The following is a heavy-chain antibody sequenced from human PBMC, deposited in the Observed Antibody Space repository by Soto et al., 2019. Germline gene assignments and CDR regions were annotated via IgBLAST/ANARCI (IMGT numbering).Heavy chain of an antibody. D-gene: IGHD3-10*01. Sequence: SETLSLTCTASSGSVRSGNYHWSWLRQPPGKGLEWIGHVYRSGATNYNPSLNRRATISLDTSKNQFTLTLISATAADTAVYYCARHGTIGGAFDIWGQGTMVTVSS. V-gene: IGHV4-61*01. CDR3: ARHGTIGGAFDI. J-gene: IGHJ3*02. CDR2: VYRSGAT. CDR1: SGSVRSGNYH.